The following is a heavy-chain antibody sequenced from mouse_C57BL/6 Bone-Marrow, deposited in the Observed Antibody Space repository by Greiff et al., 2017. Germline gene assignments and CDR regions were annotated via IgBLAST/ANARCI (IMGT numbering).Heavy chain of an antibody. D-gene: IGHD1-1*01. CDR2: IYPGNSDT. V-gene: IGHV1-5*01. CDR3: TRREDYYGSSRYVGGDY. CDR1: GYTFTSYW. Sequence: EVQLQQSGTVLARPGASVKMSCKTSGYTFTSYWMHWVKQRPGQGLEWIGAIYPGNSDTSYNQKFKGKAKLTAVTSASTAYMELSSRTNEASAVYYWTRREDYYGSSRYVGGDYWGQGTTLAVSS. J-gene: IGHJ2*01.